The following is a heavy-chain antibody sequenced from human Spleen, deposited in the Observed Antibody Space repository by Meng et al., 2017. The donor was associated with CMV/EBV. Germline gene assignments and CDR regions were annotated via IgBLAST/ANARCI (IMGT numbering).Heavy chain of an antibody. Sequence: GESLKISCAASGFTFSSYSMNWVRQAPGKGLEWVSSISSSSSYIYYADSVKGRFTISRDNAKNSLYLQMNSLRAEDTAVYYCATGALDYWGQGTLVTVSS. CDR2: ISSSSSYI. CDR1: GFTFSSYS. V-gene: IGHV3-21*03. CDR3: ATGALDY. J-gene: IGHJ4*02.